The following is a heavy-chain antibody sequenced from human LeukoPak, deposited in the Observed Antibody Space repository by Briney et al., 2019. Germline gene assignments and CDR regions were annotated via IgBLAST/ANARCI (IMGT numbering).Heavy chain of an antibody. V-gene: IGHV4-34*01. CDR3: ARRRNCSGGSCSRRTPYFDY. Sequence: SETLSLTCAVYGGSFSGYYWSWIRQPPGKGLEWIGEINHSGSTNYNPSLKSRVTISVDTSKNQFSLKLSSVTAADTAVYYCARRRNCSGGSCSRRTPYFDYWGQGTLVTVSS. CDR1: GGSFSGYY. D-gene: IGHD2-15*01. J-gene: IGHJ4*02. CDR2: INHSGST.